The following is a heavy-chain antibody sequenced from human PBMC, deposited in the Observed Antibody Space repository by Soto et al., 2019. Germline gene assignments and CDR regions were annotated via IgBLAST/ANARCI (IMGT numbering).Heavy chain of an antibody. V-gene: IGHV4-39*01. CDR1: GASVTSSTYY. J-gene: IGHJ6*02. Sequence: QLQLQESGPGLVKPSETLSLTCTVSGASVTSSTYYWGWIRQPPGKGLEWIRSIYYSGSTYYNPSLSSRVTISVDTSKNQVSLKLTSVTAADTAVYYCANDYGDYKSYYGMDVWGQGTTVTVSS. CDR3: ANDYGDYKSYYGMDV. CDR2: IYYSGST. D-gene: IGHD4-17*01.